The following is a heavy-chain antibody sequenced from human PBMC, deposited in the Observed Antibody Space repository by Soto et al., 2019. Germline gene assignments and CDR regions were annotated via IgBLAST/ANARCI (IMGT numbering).Heavy chain of an antibody. J-gene: IGHJ6*02. CDR3: LKNTDL. V-gene: IGHV3-23*01. CDR2: ISASGSDT. CDR1: GFGFSSHA. Sequence: PVGSRRLSCAASGFGFSSHAMHWARQAPGKGLEWVAGISASGSDTFYADSVKGRFTVSRDNSDNTVSLLMRALTTDDTATYYCLKNTDLWGQGPAVTVAS.